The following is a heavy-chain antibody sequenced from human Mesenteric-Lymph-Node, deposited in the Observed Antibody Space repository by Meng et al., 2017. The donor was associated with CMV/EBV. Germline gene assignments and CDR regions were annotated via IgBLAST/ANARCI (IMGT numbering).Heavy chain of an antibody. Sequence: SETLSLTCAVYGGSFSGYYWSWIRQPPGKGLEWIGEINHSGSTNYNPSLKSRVTISVDTSKNQFSLKLSSVTAADTAVYYCARGSTIFGVVINWFDPWGQGTLVTVSS. CDR3: ARGSTIFGVVINWFDP. V-gene: IGHV4-34*01. CDR2: INHSGST. J-gene: IGHJ5*02. D-gene: IGHD3-3*01. CDR1: GGSFSGYY.